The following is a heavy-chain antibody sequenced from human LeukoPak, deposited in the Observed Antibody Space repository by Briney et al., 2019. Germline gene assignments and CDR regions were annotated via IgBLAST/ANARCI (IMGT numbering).Heavy chain of an antibody. D-gene: IGHD3-10*01. J-gene: IGHJ6*02. V-gene: IGHV1-2*02. Sequence: ASVKVSCKASGYTFTGYYMHWVRQAPGQGLEWMGWINPNSGGTNYAQKFQGRVTMTRDTSISTAYMELSRLRSDDTAVYYCARPLWFGESFYYGMDVWGQGTTVTVSS. CDR3: ARPLWFGESFYYGMDV. CDR2: INPNSGGT. CDR1: GYTFTGYY.